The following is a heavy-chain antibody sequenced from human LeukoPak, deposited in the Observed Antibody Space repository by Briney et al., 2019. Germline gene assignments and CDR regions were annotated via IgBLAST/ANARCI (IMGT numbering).Heavy chain of an antibody. Sequence: GGSLGLSCAASGFTFSSSGMHWVRQAPGKGLEWVTSLSYDGMNKYYADSVKGRFTISRDNAKTSLYLQMNSLRAEDTAVYYCARDLSGVTGYTYGRGIDYWGQGTLVTVSS. CDR2: LSYDGMNK. CDR3: ARDLSGVTGYTYGRGIDY. D-gene: IGHD5-18*01. J-gene: IGHJ4*02. CDR1: GFTFSSSG. V-gene: IGHV3-30*03.